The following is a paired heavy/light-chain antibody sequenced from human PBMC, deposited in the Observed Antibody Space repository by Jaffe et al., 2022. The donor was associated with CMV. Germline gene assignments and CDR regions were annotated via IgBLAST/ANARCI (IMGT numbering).Heavy chain of an antibody. CDR3: ARGWLAD. CDR1: GFSFSNFN. J-gene: IGHJ4*02. D-gene: IGHD5-12*01. CDR2: IGSGADT. Sequence: EVQLVESGGGLVQPGGSLRLSCAASGFSFSNFNMHWVRQVTGKGLEWVSSIGSGADTYYADSVKGRFTISRENAKNSFYLEMNNLRAEDTAVYHCARGWLADWGQGTLVTVSS. V-gene: IGHV3-13*01.
Light chain of an antibody. CDR3: MQGAHWPPSIT. J-gene: IGKJ5*01. CDR1: QSLVHSDGDTY. CDR2: KVS. V-gene: IGKV2-30*02. Sequence: DVVMTQSPLSLPVTLGQPASISCRSSQSLVHSDGDTYLNWFQQRPGQSPRRLIYKVSNRDSGVPDRFSGSGSGTDFTLKISRVEAEDVGIYYCMQGAHWPPSITFGQGTRLEIK.